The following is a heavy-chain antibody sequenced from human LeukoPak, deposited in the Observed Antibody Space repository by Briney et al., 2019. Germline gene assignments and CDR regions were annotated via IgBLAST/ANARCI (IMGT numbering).Heavy chain of an antibody. Sequence: PSETLSLTCTVSGGSISSSSYYWGWIRQPPGKGLEWIGIIYYSGSTYCNPSLKSRLTISVGMSKNQFSLNLNSVTAADTAVYYCARAPSGVSFDYWGQGTLVTVSS. CDR3: ARAPSGVSFDY. D-gene: IGHD1-26*01. CDR1: GGSISSSSYY. J-gene: IGHJ4*02. V-gene: IGHV4-39*07. CDR2: IYYSGST.